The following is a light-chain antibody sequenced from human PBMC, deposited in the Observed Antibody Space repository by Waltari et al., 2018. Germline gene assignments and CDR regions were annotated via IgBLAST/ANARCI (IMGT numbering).Light chain of an antibody. V-gene: IGLV4-69*01. J-gene: IGLJ3*02. Sequence: QLVLTQSPSASASLGASVRLTCTLTSGHRNYDIAWHQQRPDKGPRFLLKVYSDGSQNRGDGIPDRFSGSSSGAERYLTISGLQSDDEADYYCQSWDTGNWVFGGGTRVTVL. CDR2: VYSDGSQ. CDR3: QSWDTGNWV. CDR1: SGHRNYD.